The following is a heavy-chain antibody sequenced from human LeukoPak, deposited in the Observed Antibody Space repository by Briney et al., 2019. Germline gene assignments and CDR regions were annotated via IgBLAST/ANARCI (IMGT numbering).Heavy chain of an antibody. CDR1: GYTFTGYY. V-gene: IGHV1-2*02. CDR3: AGEPYGTGTTAPLGVD. Sequence: ASEKVSCKASGYTFTGYYMHWVRHVPGQGLEWMGWINPNSGGTNYAQKFQGRVTMTRDASISTAYMELSRLRSDDTAVYYCAGEPYGTGTTAPLGVDWGQGTLVTVSS. D-gene: IGHD1-1*01. CDR2: INPNSGGT. J-gene: IGHJ4*02.